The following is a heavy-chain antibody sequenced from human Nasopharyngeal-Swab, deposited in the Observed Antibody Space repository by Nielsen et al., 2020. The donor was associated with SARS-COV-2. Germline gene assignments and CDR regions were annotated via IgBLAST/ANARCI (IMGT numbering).Heavy chain of an antibody. D-gene: IGHD3-3*01. CDR2: MNPNSGNT. CDR1: GYTFTSYD. CDR3: ARGPYYDFWSGYYYYYYYMDV. Sequence: ASVKVSCKASGYTFTSYDINWVRQATGQGLEWMGWMNPNSGNTGYAQKFQGRVTMTRNTSISTAYMELSSLRSEDTAVYYCARGPYYDFWSGYYYYYYYMDVWGKGTTVTVSS. V-gene: IGHV1-8*01. J-gene: IGHJ6*03.